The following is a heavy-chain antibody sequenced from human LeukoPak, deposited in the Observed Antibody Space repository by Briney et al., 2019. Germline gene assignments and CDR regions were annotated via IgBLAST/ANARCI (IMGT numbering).Heavy chain of an antibody. CDR2: VYYSGST. CDR1: GGSIRSDSYY. J-gene: IGHJ4*02. CDR3: ARPRYCSGGSCADV. V-gene: IGHV4-61*01. Sequence: SETLSLTCTVSGGSIRSDSYYWSWIRQPPGKGLEWIGYVYYSGSTNYNPSLKSRVTISVDTSKNQFSLKLSSVTAADTAVYYCARPRYCSGGSCADVWGQGTLVTVSS. D-gene: IGHD2-15*01.